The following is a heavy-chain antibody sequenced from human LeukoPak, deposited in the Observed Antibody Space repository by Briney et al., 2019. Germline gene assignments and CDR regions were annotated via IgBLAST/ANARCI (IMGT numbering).Heavy chain of an antibody. CDR2: IKQDGSEK. Sequence: PGGSLRLSCAASGFTFSSYWMSRVRQAPGKGLEWVANIKQDGSEKYYVDSVKGRFTISRDNAKNSLYLQMNSLRAEDTVVYYCARDSIAAAVYFDYWGQGTLVTVSS. J-gene: IGHJ4*02. CDR3: ARDSIAAAVYFDY. D-gene: IGHD6-13*01. CDR1: GFTFSSYW. V-gene: IGHV3-7*01.